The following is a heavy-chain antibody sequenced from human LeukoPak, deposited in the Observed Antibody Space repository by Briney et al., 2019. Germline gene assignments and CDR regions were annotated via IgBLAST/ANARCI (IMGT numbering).Heavy chain of an antibody. Sequence: GASVKVSCKASGYTFTDYYIHWVRQAPGQGLEWMGWINPNSGGTNYAQKFQGRVTMTRDTSISTAYMELSRLRSDDTAVYYCARGSSGWYGAIDYWGQGTLVTVSS. J-gene: IGHJ4*02. V-gene: IGHV1-2*02. D-gene: IGHD6-19*01. CDR3: ARGSSGWYGAIDY. CDR2: INPNSGGT. CDR1: GYTFTDYY.